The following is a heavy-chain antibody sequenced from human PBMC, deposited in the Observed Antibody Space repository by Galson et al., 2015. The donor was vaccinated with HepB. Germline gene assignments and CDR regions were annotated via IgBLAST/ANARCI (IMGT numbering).Heavy chain of an antibody. D-gene: IGHD3-10*01. CDR2: IYTSGST. CDR1: GGSISSGSYY. V-gene: IGHV4-61*02. Sequence: TLSLTCTVSGGSISSGSYYWSWIRQPAGKGLEWIGRIYTSGSTNYNPSLKSRVTISVDTSKNQFSLRLSSVTAADTAVYYCARDFYYGSGSNYYYYGMDVWGQGTTVTVSS. CDR3: ARDFYYGSGSNYYYYGMDV. J-gene: IGHJ6*02.